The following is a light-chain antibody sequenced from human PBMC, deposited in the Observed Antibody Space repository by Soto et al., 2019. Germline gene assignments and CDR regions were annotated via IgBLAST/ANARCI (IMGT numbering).Light chain of an antibody. V-gene: IGLV4-60*03. CDR2: LEGSGSY. Sequence: QSVLTQSSSASASLGSSVTLTCTLSSGHSSYIIAWHQQQPGKAPRYLMKLEGSGSYNKGSGVPDRFSGSSSGADRYLTISNLQSEDEADYYCETWDSNTPVFGGGTKLTVL. CDR3: ETWDSNTPV. CDR1: SGHSSYI. J-gene: IGLJ2*01.